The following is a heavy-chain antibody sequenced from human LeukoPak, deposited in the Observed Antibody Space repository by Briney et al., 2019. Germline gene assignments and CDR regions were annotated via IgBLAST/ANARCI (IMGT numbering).Heavy chain of an antibody. Sequence: GGSLRLSCAASGFTFSSYSMNWVRQAPGKGLEWVSYIRSSSSTIYYADSVKGRFTISRDNAKNSLYLQMNSLRAEDTAVYYCARDTERAFDYWGQGTLVTVSS. CDR3: ARDTERAFDY. J-gene: IGHJ4*02. CDR2: IRSSSSTI. V-gene: IGHV3-48*01. CDR1: GFTFSSYS.